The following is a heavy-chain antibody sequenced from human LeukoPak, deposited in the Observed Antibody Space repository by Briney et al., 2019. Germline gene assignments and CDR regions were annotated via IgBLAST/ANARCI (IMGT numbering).Heavy chain of an antibody. J-gene: IGHJ3*02. CDR2: IYYSGST. Sequence: SETLSLTCTVSGGSISSYYWSWIRQPPGKGLEWIGYIYYSGSTNYNPSLKCRVTISVDTSKNQFSLKLSSVTAADTAVYYCAREKVDAFDIWGQGTMVTVSS. CDR1: GGSISSYY. V-gene: IGHV4-59*01. CDR3: AREKVDAFDI.